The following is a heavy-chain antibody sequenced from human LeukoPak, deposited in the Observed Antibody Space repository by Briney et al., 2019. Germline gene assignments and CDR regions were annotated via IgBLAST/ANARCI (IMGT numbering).Heavy chain of an antibody. CDR1: GFTFSSYS. CDR3: ARELVPAAVTIEFDY. Sequence: RAGGSLRLSCAASGFTFSSYSMNWVRQAPGKGLEWVSSISSSSSYIYYADSVKGRFTISRDNAKNSLYLQMNSLRAEDTAVYYCARELVPAAVTIEFDYWGQGTLVTVSS. D-gene: IGHD2-2*01. J-gene: IGHJ4*02. CDR2: ISSSSSYI. V-gene: IGHV3-21*01.